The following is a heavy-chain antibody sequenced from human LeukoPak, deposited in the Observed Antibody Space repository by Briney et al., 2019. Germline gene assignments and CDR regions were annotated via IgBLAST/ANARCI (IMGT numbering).Heavy chain of an antibody. Sequence: GASVKVSCKASEYTFSVYHIHWVRLAPGQGLEWMAWINPNSGDTNYAQKLQGRVTMTTDTSTSTAYMELRSLRSDDTAVYYCARGLVYYDSSLFDYWGQGTLVTVSS. CDR2: INPNSGDT. D-gene: IGHD3-22*01. CDR1: EYTFSVYH. V-gene: IGHV1-18*04. CDR3: ARGLVYYDSSLFDY. J-gene: IGHJ4*02.